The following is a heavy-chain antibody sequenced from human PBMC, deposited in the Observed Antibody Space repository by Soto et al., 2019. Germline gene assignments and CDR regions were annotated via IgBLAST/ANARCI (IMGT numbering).Heavy chain of an antibody. CDR3: ARADRTLVTSYGMDV. V-gene: IGHV4-34*01. Sequence: PSEILSLTCAVYGESICRYYSSWFRQPPGKGLEWIGEINHSGTINFNPSLKSRLTISLDTSKKHFSLKLSSVTDADTAAYYCARADRTLVTSYGMDVWGQGTTVTV. D-gene: IGHD2-21*02. CDR1: GESICRYY. CDR2: INHSGTI. J-gene: IGHJ6*02.